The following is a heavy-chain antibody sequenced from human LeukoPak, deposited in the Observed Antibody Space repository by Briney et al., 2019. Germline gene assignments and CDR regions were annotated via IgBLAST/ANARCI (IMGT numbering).Heavy chain of an antibody. V-gene: IGHV4-34*01. CDR3: ARVPRSNFDYYYYGMDV. CDR2: INHSGST. CDR1: GGSISNYY. J-gene: IGHJ6*02. D-gene: IGHD4-11*01. Sequence: SETLSLTCTVSGGSISNYYWTWIRQSPGKGLEWIGEINHSGSTNYNPSLKSRVTMSVDTSRNQFSLKMTSVTAADTAVYYCARVPRSNFDYYYYGMDVWGQGTTVTVSS.